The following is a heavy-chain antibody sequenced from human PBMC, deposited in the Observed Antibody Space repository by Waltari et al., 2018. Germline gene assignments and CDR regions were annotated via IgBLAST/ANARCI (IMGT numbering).Heavy chain of an antibody. Sequence: QVQLVQSGAEVKKPGASVKVSCKASGYTFTGYSMHWVRQAPGQGLEGMGWSNPNSGGTNYAQKFQGRVTMTRDTSISTAYMELSRLRSDDTAVYYCAREVGDYGYFDYWGQGTLVTVSS. V-gene: IGHV1-2*02. CDR1: GYTFTGYS. J-gene: IGHJ4*02. CDR3: AREVGDYGYFDY. CDR2: SNPNSGGT. D-gene: IGHD4-17*01.